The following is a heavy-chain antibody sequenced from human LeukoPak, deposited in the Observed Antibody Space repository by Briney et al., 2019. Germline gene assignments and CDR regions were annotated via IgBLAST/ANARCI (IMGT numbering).Heavy chain of an antibody. CDR1: GGSFSTYY. D-gene: IGHD6-19*01. CDR3: AREGAGTGTFDY. V-gene: IGHV4-59*01. J-gene: IGHJ4*02. CDR2: IYYSGST. Sequence: SETLSLTCTVSGGSFSTYYWSWIRQPPGKGLEWIGYIYYSGSTNYIPSLKSRVSISVDTSKNQFSLRLSSVTAADTAVYYCAREGAGTGTFDYRGREPWSPSPQ.